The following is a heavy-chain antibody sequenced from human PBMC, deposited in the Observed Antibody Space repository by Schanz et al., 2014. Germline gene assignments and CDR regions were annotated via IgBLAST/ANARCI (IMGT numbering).Heavy chain of an antibody. CDR3: VSQTGSPNY. Sequence: QERLVESGGGVVQPGRSLRLSCAASGFIFSNYGMHWVHQAPGGGLEWVAVISYDGSFKNYADSVRGRITMSRDNSKNTLYLQMNSLRVEDTAVYFCVSQTGSPNYWGQGTLVTVSS. CDR2: ISYDGSFK. V-gene: IGHV3-33*08. J-gene: IGHJ4*02. CDR1: GFIFSNYG. D-gene: IGHD6-13*01.